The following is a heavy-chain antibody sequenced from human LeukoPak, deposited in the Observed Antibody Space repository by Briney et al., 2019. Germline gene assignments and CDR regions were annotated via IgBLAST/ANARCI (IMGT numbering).Heavy chain of an antibody. CDR2: IYYSGTT. V-gene: IGHV4-39*01. Sequence: SETLSLTCTVSGGSISSSSYYWGWIRQPPGKGLECIGSIYYSGTTRYNPSLKSRVTISVDTSKNQFSLKLTSVTASDTAVYYCARLYYDYDWGVIRSFDYWGQGTLVTVSS. D-gene: IGHD3-16*01. CDR3: ARLYYDYDWGVIRSFDY. CDR1: GGSISSSSYY. J-gene: IGHJ4*02.